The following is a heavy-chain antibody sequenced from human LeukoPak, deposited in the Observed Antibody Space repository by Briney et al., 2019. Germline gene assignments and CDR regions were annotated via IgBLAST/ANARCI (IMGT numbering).Heavy chain of an antibody. J-gene: IGHJ4*02. CDR3: ARDSSGRITMIVVTV. CDR1: GYTFTSYY. V-gene: IGHV1-46*01. Sequence: VSAKVFCKASGYTFTSYYMHWVRQAPGQGLEWVGIINPSGGSTSYEQKFQGRVTMTRDTSTSTVYMELSSLRSEDTAVYYCARDSSGRITMIVVTVWGQGTLVTVSS. D-gene: IGHD3-22*01. CDR2: INPSGGST.